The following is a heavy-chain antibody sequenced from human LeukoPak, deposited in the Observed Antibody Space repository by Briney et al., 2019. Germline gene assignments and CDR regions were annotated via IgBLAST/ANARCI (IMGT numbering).Heavy chain of an antibody. CDR3: ARERGGAYFDY. Sequence: PGGSLRLSCAASGFTFRNYWMGWVRQAPGKGLEWVSVIYSGGSTYYADSVTGRFTISRDNSKNTLYLQMNSLRAEDTAVYYCARERGGAYFDYWGQGTLVTVSS. D-gene: IGHD3-16*01. CDR2: IYSGGST. J-gene: IGHJ4*02. V-gene: IGHV3-66*02. CDR1: GFTFRNYW.